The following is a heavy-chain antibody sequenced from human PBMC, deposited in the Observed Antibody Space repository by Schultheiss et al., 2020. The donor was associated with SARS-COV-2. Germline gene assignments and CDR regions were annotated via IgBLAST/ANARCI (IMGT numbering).Heavy chain of an antibody. V-gene: IGHV6-1*01. CDR2: TYFRSKWYN. CDR3: ARVGMGWRGHSLDY. J-gene: IGHJ4*02. D-gene: IGHD5-24*01. Sequence: SQTLSLTCAISGDSVSSDTTAWNWIRYSPSRGLEWLGRTYFRSKWYNNYAISLKSRITINPDTSKNQFSLQLDSVIPEDTAVYYCARVGMGWRGHSLDYWGQGTLVTVSS. CDR1: GDSVSSDTTA.